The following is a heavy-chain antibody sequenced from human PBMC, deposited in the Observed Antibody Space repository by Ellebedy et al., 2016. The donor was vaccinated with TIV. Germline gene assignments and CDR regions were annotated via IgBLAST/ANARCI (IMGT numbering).Heavy chain of an antibody. CDR3: ATDGSYGDYRSPAHAFVS. Sequence: GGSLRLSCTASQFSFTNYWMSWVRQAPGKGLEWVANINQDGSDKYYVDSVKGRFTVSRDNARNSLFLQMNSLRAEDTAVYYCATDGSYGDYRSPAHAFVSWGQGTMVTVSS. CDR1: QFSFTNYW. J-gene: IGHJ3*01. V-gene: IGHV3-7*01. CDR2: INQDGSDK. D-gene: IGHD4-17*01.